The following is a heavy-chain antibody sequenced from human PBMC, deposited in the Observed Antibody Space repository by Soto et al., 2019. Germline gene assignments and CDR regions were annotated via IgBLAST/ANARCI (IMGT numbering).Heavy chain of an antibody. D-gene: IGHD6-19*01. CDR2: VYWDDDK. CDR1: EFSLSTSTVG. J-gene: IGHJ2*01. CDR3: ARVITLAGTSYWYFDL. Sequence: QITLKESGPTLVKPTQTLTLACTFSEFSLSTSTVGVGWIRQPPGKALEWLALVYWDDDKRYSPSLKNRLTITKDNSKNQVVLTVTNMDPVDTATYYCARVITLAGTSYWYFDLWGRGTLVTVSS. V-gene: IGHV2-5*02.